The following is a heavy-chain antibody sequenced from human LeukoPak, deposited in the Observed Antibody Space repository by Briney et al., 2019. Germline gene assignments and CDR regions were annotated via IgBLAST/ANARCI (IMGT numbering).Heavy chain of an antibody. J-gene: IGHJ6*02. V-gene: IGHV4-4*07. Sequence: SETLSLTCTVSGASISAFHWTWFRQPAGKGLEWIGLIYSSGSTLFNPSLKSRAAMSVDTSKNQFSLKLSSVTAADTAVYYCARATAGLYYYYGMDVWGQGTTVTVSS. CDR1: GASISAFH. CDR3: ARATAGLYYYYGMDV. CDR2: IYSSGST.